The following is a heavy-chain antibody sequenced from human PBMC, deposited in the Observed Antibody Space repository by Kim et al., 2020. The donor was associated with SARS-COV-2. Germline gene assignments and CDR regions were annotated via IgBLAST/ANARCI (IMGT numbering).Heavy chain of an antibody. D-gene: IGHD5-12*01. Sequence: GGSLRLSCAASGFTFSSYCMNWVRQAPGKGLVWVSRINSDGSSSNYADAVRGRYITSRENAKNTLSQQMNRLRAEDTAVYYCARVRSGYDTYYFDYWGQGTLVTVSS. J-gene: IGHJ4*02. CDR2: INSDGSSS. CDR3: ARVRSGYDTYYFDY. CDR1: GFTFSSYC. V-gene: IGHV3-74*01.